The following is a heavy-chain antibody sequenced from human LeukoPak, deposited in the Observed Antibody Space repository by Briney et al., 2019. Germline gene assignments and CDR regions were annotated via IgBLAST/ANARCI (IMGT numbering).Heavy chain of an antibody. D-gene: IGHD2/OR15-2a*01. Sequence: GGSLRLSCAASGFTINNNYMNWVRQAPGKGPEWVSVIYSGGNTYYADSVTGRFTIYRDNSKNTLYLQMNSLRAEDTAVYYCAKKDNGNYFNFDYWGQGTLVTVSS. CDR2: IYSGGNT. J-gene: IGHJ4*02. V-gene: IGHV3-66*01. CDR1: GFTINNNY. CDR3: AKKDNGNYFNFDY.